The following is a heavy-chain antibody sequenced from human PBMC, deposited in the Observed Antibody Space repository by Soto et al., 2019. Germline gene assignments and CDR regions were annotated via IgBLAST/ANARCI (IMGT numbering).Heavy chain of an antibody. Sequence: QVQLQESGPGLVKPSETLSLTCTVSGGSISGYYWSWIRQPPGKGLEWIGYMYNTGSTVYNPSFKSRVTRSVDTSNNQFSLKLNSVTAADTAVYYCARDLWGYCGTDCYPLDVWGQGNTVTVSS. CDR2: MYNTGST. V-gene: IGHV4-59*01. D-gene: IGHD2-21*02. CDR1: GGSISGYY. CDR3: ARDLWGYCGTDCYPLDV. J-gene: IGHJ6*02.